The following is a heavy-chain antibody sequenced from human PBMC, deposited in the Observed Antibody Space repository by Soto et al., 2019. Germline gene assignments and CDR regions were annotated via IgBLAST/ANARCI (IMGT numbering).Heavy chain of an antibody. D-gene: IGHD3-22*01. V-gene: IGHV3-11*01. CDR2: ISSSDTII. Sequence: GGSLRLSCAASGFTFSDYYMSWIRQAPGKGLEWVSYISSSDTIIDYADSVKGRFTISRDNANNSLYLQMNSLRAEDTAVYYCARAGDFFDRGCYFLRDAFDVWGRGTMVTGSS. CDR3: ARAGDFFDRGCYFLRDAFDV. J-gene: IGHJ3*01. CDR1: GFTFSDYY.